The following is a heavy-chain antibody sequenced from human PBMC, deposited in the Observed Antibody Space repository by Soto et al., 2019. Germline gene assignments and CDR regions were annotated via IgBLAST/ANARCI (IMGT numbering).Heavy chain of an antibody. Sequence: QITLKESGPALVKPTQTLTLTCTFSGFSLSTSGVGVGWIRQPPGEALEWLALIYWDDYKHFSPSLESRLTIPKDTAKNQVGLTMTTREPVDTATYYCVHKGGGDRILDYWGQGTLVTVSS. V-gene: IGHV2-5*02. CDR1: GFSLSTSGVG. CDR2: IYWDDYK. J-gene: IGHJ4*02. D-gene: IGHD3-16*01. CDR3: VHKGGGDRILDY.